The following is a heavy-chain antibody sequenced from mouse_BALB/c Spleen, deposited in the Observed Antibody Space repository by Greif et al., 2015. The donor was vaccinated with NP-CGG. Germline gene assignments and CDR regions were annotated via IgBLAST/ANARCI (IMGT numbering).Heavy chain of an antibody. J-gene: IGHJ4*01. CDR2: IDPADGNT. D-gene: IGHD2-10*01. CDR1: GFNIKDTY. V-gene: IGHV14-3*02. Sequence: EVKLMESGAELVKPGASVKLSCTASGFNIKDTYMHWVEQRPEQGLEWIGRIDPADGNTKYDPKFQGKATITADTSSNTAYLQLSSLTSEDTAVYYCARSAYYGNIYAMDYWGQGTSVTVSS. CDR3: ARSAYYGNIYAMDY.